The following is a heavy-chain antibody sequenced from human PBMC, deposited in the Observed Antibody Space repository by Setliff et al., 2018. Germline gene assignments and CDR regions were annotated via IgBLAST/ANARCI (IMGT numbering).Heavy chain of an antibody. J-gene: IGHJ4*02. D-gene: IGHD1-26*01. CDR1: GDFMSSHLYF. CDR3: ARGRVDSGSYNDLGYFDD. CDR2: IYIRGII. Sequence: SETLSLTCSVSGDFMSSHLYFWSWIRQPAGRGLEWIGDIYIRGIINYNPSLKSRTTISIDTSKTQFSLILSSVTAADTAMYFCARGRVDSGSYNDLGYFDDWGKGTLVTVSS. V-gene: IGHV4-61*09.